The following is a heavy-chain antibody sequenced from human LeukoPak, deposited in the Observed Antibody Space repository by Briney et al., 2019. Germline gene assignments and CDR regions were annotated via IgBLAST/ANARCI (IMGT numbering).Heavy chain of an antibody. CDR2: IYTSGST. D-gene: IGHD3-22*01. Sequence: SETLSPTCTVSGGSISSYYWSWIRQPAGKGLEWIGRIYTSGSTNYNPSLKSRVTMSVDTSKNQFSLKLSSVTAADTAVYYCARNYYDSSGYYYYFDYWGQGTLVTVSS. V-gene: IGHV4-4*07. CDR1: GGSISSYY. J-gene: IGHJ4*02. CDR3: ARNYYDSSGYYYYFDY.